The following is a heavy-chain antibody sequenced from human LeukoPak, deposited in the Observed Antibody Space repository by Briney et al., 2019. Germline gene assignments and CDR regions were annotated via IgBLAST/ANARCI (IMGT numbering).Heavy chain of an antibody. CDR3: ARGRSGSSWLDY. V-gene: IGHV1-8*01. D-gene: IGHD6-13*01. Sequence: ASVKVSCKASGYTFTSYDINRVRQATGQGLEWMGWMNPNSGNTGYAQKFQGRVTMTRNTSISTAYMELSSLRSEDTAVYYCARGRSGSSWLDYWGQGTLVTVSS. J-gene: IGHJ4*02. CDR1: GYTFTSYD. CDR2: MNPNSGNT.